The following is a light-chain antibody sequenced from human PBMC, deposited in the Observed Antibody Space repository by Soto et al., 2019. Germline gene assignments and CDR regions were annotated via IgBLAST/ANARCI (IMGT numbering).Light chain of an antibody. V-gene: IGLV1-40*01. CDR2: GNN. J-gene: IGLJ2*01. CDR3: QSYDSKLRGVV. CDR1: SSNIGAGFE. Sequence: QSVLTQPPSVSAAPGQRVTISCTGSSSNIGAGFEVHWYQQFPGTAPKLLIFGNNNRPSGVPDRFSGSKSGTSASLAIAGLQAEDEADYYCQSYDSKLRGVVFGGGTKVTVL.